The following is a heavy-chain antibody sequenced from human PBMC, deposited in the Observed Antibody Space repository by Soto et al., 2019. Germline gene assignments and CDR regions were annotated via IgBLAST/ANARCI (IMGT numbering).Heavy chain of an antibody. CDR3: ARLVGATYTSDDY. D-gene: IGHD1-26*01. CDR2: IIPIFGTA. CDR1: GGTFISYA. J-gene: IGHJ4*02. V-gene: IGHV1-69*13. Sequence: SVKVSCKASGGTFISYAISWVRQAPGQGLEWMGGIIPIFGTANYAQKSQGRVTITADESTSTAYMELSSLRSEDTAVYYCARLVGATYTSDDYWGQGTLVTVSS.